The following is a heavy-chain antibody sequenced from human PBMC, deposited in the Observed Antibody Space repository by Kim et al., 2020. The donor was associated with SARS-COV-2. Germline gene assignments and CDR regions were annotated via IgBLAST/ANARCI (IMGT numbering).Heavy chain of an antibody. CDR2: VRNKARSYTT. CDR1: GFTFSDHY. CDR3: VRSSSGWNNWFDP. J-gene: IGHJ5*02. V-gene: IGHV3-72*01. Sequence: GGSLRLSCAASGFTFSDHYMDWVRQAPGKGLEWVGRVRNKARSYTTEYAASVKGRFTISRDDSNNSLYLQMNSLKIEDTAVYYCVRSSSGWNNWFDPWGQGTLVTVSS. D-gene: IGHD6-19*01.